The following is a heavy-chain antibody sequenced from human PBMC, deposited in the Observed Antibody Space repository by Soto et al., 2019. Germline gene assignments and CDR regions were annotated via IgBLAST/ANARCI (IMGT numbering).Heavy chain of an antibody. Sequence: EVQLLESGGGLVQPGGSLRLSCAASGFTFRSYAMSWVRQAPGKGLEWVSTITESGGSTYSAASVKGRFSISRDNSKNTVNLQMNSLRAEDTAIYYCARDTSGWYDASDIWGQGTMVTVSP. J-gene: IGHJ3*02. CDR2: ITESGGST. CDR3: ARDTSGWYDASDI. V-gene: IGHV3-23*01. CDR1: GFTFRSYA. D-gene: IGHD6-19*01.